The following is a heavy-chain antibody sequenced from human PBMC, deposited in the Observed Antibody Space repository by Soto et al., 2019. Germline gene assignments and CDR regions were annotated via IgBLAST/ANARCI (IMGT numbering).Heavy chain of an antibody. V-gene: IGHV1-69*01. Sequence: QVQLVQSGPEVKKPGSSVKVSCKASGDTFNSYAISWVRQAPGQGLEWMGGIIPIFGTTKYAQKFQGRVTTPADGSRSTADRDLSSLRAHDTAVNYCARVADVYYSWYGMDCWGHGTTVTVSS. D-gene: IGHD2-21*01. CDR2: IIPIFGTT. CDR3: ARVADVYYSWYGMDC. CDR1: GDTFNSYA. J-gene: IGHJ6*02.